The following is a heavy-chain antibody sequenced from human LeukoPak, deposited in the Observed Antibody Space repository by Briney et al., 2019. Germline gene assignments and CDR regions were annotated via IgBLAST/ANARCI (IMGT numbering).Heavy chain of an antibody. CDR2: IIQDGSEK. D-gene: IGHD3-22*01. Sequence: PGGSLRLSCEASGFTFSSYWMGWVRRAPGKGLEWVANIIQDGSEKYYVDSVKGRFTISRDNAKNSLYLQMNSLRAEDTAVYYCARDDTHYGSSGSFYDAFDIWGQGTMVTVSS. CDR1: GFTFSSYW. V-gene: IGHV3-7*01. CDR3: ARDDTHYGSSGSFYDAFDI. J-gene: IGHJ3*02.